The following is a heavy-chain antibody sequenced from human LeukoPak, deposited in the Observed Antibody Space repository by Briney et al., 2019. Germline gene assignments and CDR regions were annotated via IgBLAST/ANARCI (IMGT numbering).Heavy chain of an antibody. CDR2: IIPILGIA. CDR1: GGTFSSYA. Sequence: GASVKVSCKASGGTFSSYAISWVRQAPGQGLEWMGRIIPILGIANYAQKFQGRVTITTDESTSTAYMELSSLRSEDTAVYYCARDGTHDYGGTKFDYWGQGTLVTVSS. CDR3: ARDGTHDYGGTKFDY. J-gene: IGHJ4*02. D-gene: IGHD4-23*01. V-gene: IGHV1-69*04.